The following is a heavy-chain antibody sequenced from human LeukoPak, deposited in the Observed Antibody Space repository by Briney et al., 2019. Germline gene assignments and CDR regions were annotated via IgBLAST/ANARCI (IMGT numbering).Heavy chain of an antibody. D-gene: IGHD3-22*01. Sequence: GASVKVSCKVSGYTLTELSMHWVRQAPGKGLEWMGGFDPEDGETIYAQKFQGRVTMTEDTSTDTAYMELSSLRSEDTAMYYCATGPPLSYYDSSGYYCLDYWGQGTLVTVSS. V-gene: IGHV1-24*01. J-gene: IGHJ4*02. CDR1: GYTLTELS. CDR3: ATGPPLSYYDSSGYYCLDY. CDR2: FDPEDGET.